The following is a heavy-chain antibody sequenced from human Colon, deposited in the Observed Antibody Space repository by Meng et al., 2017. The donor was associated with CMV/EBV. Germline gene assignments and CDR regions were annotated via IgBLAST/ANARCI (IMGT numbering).Heavy chain of an antibody. CDR2: TYYGSKMSKWYN. Sequence: SETLSLTCAISGDSLSTNSAAWNWIRQSPSRGLEWLGRTYYGSKMSKWYNDYAVSVKSRITINPDTSKNQFSLQLNSVTPEDTAVYYCARVLLWFGGGRYYGMDVWGQGITVTVSS. V-gene: IGHV6-1*01. CDR3: ARVLLWFGGGRYYGMDV. J-gene: IGHJ6*02. D-gene: IGHD3-10*01. CDR1: GDSLSTNSAA.